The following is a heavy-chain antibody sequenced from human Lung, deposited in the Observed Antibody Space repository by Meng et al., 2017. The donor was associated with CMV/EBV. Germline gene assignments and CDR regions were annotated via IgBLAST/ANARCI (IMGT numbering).Heavy chain of an antibody. CDR1: GGSISGYY. CDR2: INHSGST. D-gene: IGHD2-2*02. V-gene: IGHV4-34*01. J-gene: IGHJ5*02. Sequence: SETLSLXXAVYGGSISGYYWSWIRQPPGKGLEWIGEINHSGSTNYNPSLKSRVTISVDTSKNQFSLKLSSVTAADTAVYYCARGRYCSRTRCYNLYRNWFDPWGQGTXVTVSS. CDR3: ARGRYCSRTRCYNLYRNWFDP.